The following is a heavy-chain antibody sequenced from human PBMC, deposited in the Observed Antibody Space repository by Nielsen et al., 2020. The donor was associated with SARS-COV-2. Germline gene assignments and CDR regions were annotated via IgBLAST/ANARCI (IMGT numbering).Heavy chain of an antibody. V-gene: IGHV3-74*01. CDR2: IGSDESIT. CDR3: AREMGGSSRHFDY. J-gene: IGHJ4*02. CDR1: GFTFSSSW. D-gene: IGHD6-13*01. Sequence: GGSLRLSCAASGFTFSSSWMHWVRQAPGKGLVWVSRIGSDESITNYVDSVKGRFTISRDNAKNTLYLQMNSLGAEDTAVYYCAREMGGSSRHFDYWGQGTLVTVSS.